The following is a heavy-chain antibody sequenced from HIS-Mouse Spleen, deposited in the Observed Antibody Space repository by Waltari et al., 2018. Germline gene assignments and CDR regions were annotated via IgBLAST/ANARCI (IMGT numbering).Heavy chain of an antibody. CDR2: IYYSGCT. D-gene: IGHD3-3*01. Sequence: QVQLQESGPGLVKPSQTLSLTCTVSGGSISSGGYYWSWIRQHPGKGLEWIGYIYYSGCTSYNPSLKSGVTVSVDTSKNQFSLTLSSVTAADTAVYYCARSPYYDFWSGYSDNWFDPWGQGTLVTVSS. V-gene: IGHV4-31*03. CDR3: ARSPYYDFWSGYSDNWFDP. CDR1: GGSISSGGYY. J-gene: IGHJ5*02.